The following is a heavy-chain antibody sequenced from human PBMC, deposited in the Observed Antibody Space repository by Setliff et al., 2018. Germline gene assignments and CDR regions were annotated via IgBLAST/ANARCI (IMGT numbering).Heavy chain of an antibody. J-gene: IGHJ3*02. CDR1: GYTFTNYG. Sequence: ASVKVSCKASGYTFTNYGVTWVRQAPGQGLEWMGWIGAYNGNTYNAHKFQGRVTMTRNTSISTAYMELSSLRSEDTAVYYCARLEDQRSGGAFDIWGQGTMVTVSS. V-gene: IGHV1-18*01. CDR3: ARLEDQRSGGAFDI. CDR2: IGAYNGNT. D-gene: IGHD1-26*01.